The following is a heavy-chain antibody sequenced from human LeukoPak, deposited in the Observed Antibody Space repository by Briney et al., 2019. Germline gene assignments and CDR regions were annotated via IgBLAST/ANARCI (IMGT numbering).Heavy chain of an antibody. J-gene: IGHJ4*02. Sequence: ASVKVSCKASGYTFTSYGISWVRQAPGQGLEWMGWISAYNGNTNYAQKLQGRVTMTTDTSTSTAYMELRSLRSDDTAVYYCARESEEYYYDSSGCFDYWGQGTLVTVSS. CDR1: GYTFTSYG. D-gene: IGHD3-22*01. CDR2: ISAYNGNT. CDR3: ARESEEYYYDSSGCFDY. V-gene: IGHV1-18*01.